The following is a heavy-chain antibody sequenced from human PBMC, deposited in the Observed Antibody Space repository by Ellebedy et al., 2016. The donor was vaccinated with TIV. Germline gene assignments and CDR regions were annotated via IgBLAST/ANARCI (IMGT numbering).Heavy chain of an antibody. J-gene: IGHJ5*02. CDR2: VYYTGST. D-gene: IGHD6-13*01. CDR1: GGSISNYY. Sequence: SETLSLTCTVSGGSISNYYWSWIRQPPGKGLEWIGYVYYTGSTNYNPSLNSRVTISVDTSKNQFSLKLNSVTAADTAVYYCAREARRSSTWRYNWFDPWGQGTLVTVSS. V-gene: IGHV4-59*01. CDR3: AREARRSSTWRYNWFDP.